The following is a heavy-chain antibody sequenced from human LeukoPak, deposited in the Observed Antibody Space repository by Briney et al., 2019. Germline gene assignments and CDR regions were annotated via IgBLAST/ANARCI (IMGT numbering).Heavy chain of an antibody. V-gene: IGHV3-20*04. CDR3: ARRGSAPSGSGSYYVYYYYYYMDV. Sequence: GGSLRLSCAASGFTFDDYGMSWVRQAPGKGLEWVSGIIWNGDSTGYADSVKGRFTISRDNAKNSLYLQMNSLRAEDTAVYYCARRGSAPSGSGSYYVYYYYYYMDVWGKGTTVTVSS. CDR2: IIWNGDST. D-gene: IGHD3-10*01. CDR1: GFTFDDYG. J-gene: IGHJ6*03.